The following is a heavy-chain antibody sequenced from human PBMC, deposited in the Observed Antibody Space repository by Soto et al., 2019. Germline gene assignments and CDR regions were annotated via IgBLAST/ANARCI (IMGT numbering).Heavy chain of an antibody. CDR2: IYHSGST. V-gene: IGHV4-4*02. CDR3: ARGRFLEWLNYYYMDV. Sequence: SETLSLTCAVSSGSISSSNWWSWVRQPPGKGLEWIGEIYHSGSTNYNPSLKSRVTISVDKSKNQFSLKLSSVTAADTAVYYCARGRFLEWLNYYYMDVWGKGTTVTVSS. CDR1: SGSISSSNW. D-gene: IGHD3-3*01. J-gene: IGHJ6*03.